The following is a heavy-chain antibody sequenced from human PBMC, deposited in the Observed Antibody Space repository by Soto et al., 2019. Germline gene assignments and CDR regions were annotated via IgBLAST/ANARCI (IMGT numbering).Heavy chain of an antibody. CDR2: INPNNGGT. CDR1: GYTFTGYY. CDR3: ARDGSGRIAAAGKRGEFYYYGMDV. Sequence: ASVKVCCKASGYTFTGYYMHWVRQAPGQGLEWMGWINPNNGGTNYAQKFQGWVTMTRDTSISTAYMELSRLRSDDTAVYYCARDGSGRIAAAGKRGEFYYYGMDVWGQGTTVTVSS. V-gene: IGHV1-2*04. D-gene: IGHD6-13*01. J-gene: IGHJ6*02.